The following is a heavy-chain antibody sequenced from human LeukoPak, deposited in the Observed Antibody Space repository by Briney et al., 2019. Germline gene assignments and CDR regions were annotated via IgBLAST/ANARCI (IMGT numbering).Heavy chain of an antibody. CDR3: ARDGWIQLLYYFDY. J-gene: IGHJ4*02. CDR1: GGTFSSYA. CDR2: IIPILGIA. Sequence: GASVKVSCKASGGTFSSYAISWVRQAPGQGLEWMGRIIPILGIANYAQKFQGRVTTTADKSTSTAYMELSSLRSEDTAVYYCARDGWIQLLYYFDYWGQGTLVTVSS. D-gene: IGHD5-18*01. V-gene: IGHV1-69*04.